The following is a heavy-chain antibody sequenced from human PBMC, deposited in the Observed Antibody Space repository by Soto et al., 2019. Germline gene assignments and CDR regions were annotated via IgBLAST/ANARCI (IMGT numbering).Heavy chain of an antibody. J-gene: IGHJ4*02. CDR1: GGTFNTYA. CDR3: AREVQFQAPAFVY. Sequence: VQLVQSGAEMKKPGSSVKVSCQSSGGTFNTYAMNWVRQAPGQGPEWMGDISPMFGAANYAPKFQGRVTITADESTRTSYMQFSSLTTEDTALYLCAREVQFQAPAFVYWGQGTMVTVSS. CDR2: ISPMFGAA. V-gene: IGHV1-69*19.